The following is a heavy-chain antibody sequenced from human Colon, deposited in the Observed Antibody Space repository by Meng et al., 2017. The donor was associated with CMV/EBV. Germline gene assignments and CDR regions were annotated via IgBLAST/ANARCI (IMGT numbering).Heavy chain of an antibody. J-gene: IGHJ6*02. CDR2: ISTSIGN. D-gene: IGHD3-22*01. CDR3: AKTLSIPNSSGYYYAYYYYGMDV. CDR1: GYTVSSYG. Sequence: ASVKVSCKASGYTVSSYGISWVRQAPGQGLEWMGCISTSIGNQYAQKFQGRVIMTTDSPTNTAYLEVMSLTFEDTAVYYCAKTLSIPNSSGYYYAYYYYGMDVWGQGTTVTVSS. V-gene: IGHV1-18*01.